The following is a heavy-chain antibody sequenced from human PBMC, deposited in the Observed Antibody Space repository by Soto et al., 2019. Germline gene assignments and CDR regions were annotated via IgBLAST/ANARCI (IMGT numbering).Heavy chain of an antibody. Sequence: QMQLVESGGGLVKPGGSLRLSCEASGFTFSDYYISWIRQAPGTGLEWLSYIRGGGDDIYYADSVKGRFTISRDNAKNSVYLQMNSLRVEDTAVYFCARGHYGLDVWGQGTTVTVSS. CDR3: ARGHYGLDV. CDR2: IRGGGDDI. V-gene: IGHV3-11*01. CDR1: GFTFSDYY. J-gene: IGHJ6*02.